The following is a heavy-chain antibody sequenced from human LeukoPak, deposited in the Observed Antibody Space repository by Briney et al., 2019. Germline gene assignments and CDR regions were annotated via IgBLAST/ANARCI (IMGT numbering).Heavy chain of an antibody. J-gene: IGHJ4*02. Sequence: AGGSLRLSCAASGFTFSSYAMRGVRQAPGKWLEWVAVISYDGSNKYYADSVKGRFTISRDNSKNTLYLQMNSLRAEDTAVYYCAREIGELTYFDYWGQGTLVTVSS. V-gene: IGHV3-30-3*01. CDR2: ISYDGSNK. CDR1: GFTFSSYA. CDR3: AREIGELTYFDY. D-gene: IGHD3-10*01.